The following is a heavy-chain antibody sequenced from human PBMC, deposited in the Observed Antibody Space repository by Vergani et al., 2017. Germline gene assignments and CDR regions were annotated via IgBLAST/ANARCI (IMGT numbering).Heavy chain of an antibody. V-gene: IGHV3-66*02. CDR1: VSPASGSY. Sequence: ELQLVESGGGLVQPGGSLRLSCAASVSPASGSYMTWVRQAPRKGMEWVSHIYSGDETYYADSVKGRVTISRDTSKNTLHLQINNLRVEDTAVYYCARGNYYGSGTYVDPWGQGTLVTVSS. J-gene: IGHJ5*02. CDR2: IYSGDET. D-gene: IGHD3-10*01. CDR3: ARGNYYGSGTYVDP.